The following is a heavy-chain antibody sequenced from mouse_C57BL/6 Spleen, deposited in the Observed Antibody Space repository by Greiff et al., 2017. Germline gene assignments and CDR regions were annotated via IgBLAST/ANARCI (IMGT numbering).Heavy chain of an antibody. CDR2: IDPETGGT. J-gene: IGHJ2*01. Sequence: VQLQQSGAELVRPGASVTLSCTASGYTFTDYEMHWVKQTPVHGLEWIGAIDPETGGTAYNQKFKGKAILTADKSSSTAYMELRSLTSEDSSVYYGTRVGDYDKGYYFDYWGQGTTLTVSS. D-gene: IGHD2-4*01. CDR3: TRVGDYDKGYYFDY. CDR1: GYTFTDYE. V-gene: IGHV1-15*01.